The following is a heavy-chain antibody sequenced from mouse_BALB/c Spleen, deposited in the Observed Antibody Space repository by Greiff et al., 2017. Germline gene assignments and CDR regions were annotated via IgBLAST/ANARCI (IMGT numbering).Heavy chain of an antibody. D-gene: IGHD1-1*01. CDR1: GFTFTDYY. CDR2: IRNKANGYTT. V-gene: IGHV7-3*02. J-gene: IGHJ4*01. Sequence: EVQGVESGGGLVQPGCSLRLSCATSGFTFTDYYMSWVRQPPGKALEWLGFIRNKANGYTTEYSASVKGRFTISRDNSQSILYLQMNTLRAEDSATYYCARDYYYGPYYYAMDYWGQGTSVTVSS. CDR3: ARDYYYGPYYYAMDY.